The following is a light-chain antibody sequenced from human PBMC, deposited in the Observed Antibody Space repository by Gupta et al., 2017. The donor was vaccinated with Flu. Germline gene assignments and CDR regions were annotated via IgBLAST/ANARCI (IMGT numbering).Light chain of an antibody. CDR1: QSVSSY. V-gene: IGKV3-11*01. J-gene: IGKJ2*01. CDR3: QQRSNWPPYT. CDR2: AAS. Sequence: EIVLTQSTVTLSLSTGERDTLSCRASQSVSSYLAWYQQKPGQAPRLLIYAASNRSTGIPARFSGSWSGTDFTLTIRSLDPEDFPVYYCQQRSNWPPYTFGQWTKLEI.